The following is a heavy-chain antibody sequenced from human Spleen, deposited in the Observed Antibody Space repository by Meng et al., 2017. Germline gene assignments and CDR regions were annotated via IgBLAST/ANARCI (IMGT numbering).Heavy chain of an antibody. J-gene: IGHJ4*02. D-gene: IGHD3-22*01. CDR2: IIPIFGTA. CDR1: GGTFSSYA. CDR3: ARGGDDSRVYRQRDYYFDY. Sequence: SVKVSCKASGGTFSSYAISWVRQAPGQGLEWMGGIIPIFGTANYAQKFQGRVTITADESTSTAYMDLSTLTSEDTAVYYCARGGDDSRVYRQRDYYFDYWGQGTLVTVSS. V-gene: IGHV1-69*13.